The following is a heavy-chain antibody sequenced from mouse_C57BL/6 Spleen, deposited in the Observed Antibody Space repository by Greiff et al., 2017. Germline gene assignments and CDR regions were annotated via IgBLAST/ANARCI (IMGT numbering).Heavy chain of an antibody. D-gene: IGHD1-1*01. CDR1: GFTFSSYG. Sequence: EVKLMESGGDLVKPGGSLKLSCAASGFTFSSYGMSWVRQTPDKRLEWVATISSGGSYTYYPDSVKGRFTISRDNAKNTLYLQMSSLKSEDTAMXYCAREDTTVVAPFDVWGTGTTVTVSS. J-gene: IGHJ1*03. CDR3: AREDTTVVAPFDV. CDR2: ISSGGSYT. V-gene: IGHV5-6*01.